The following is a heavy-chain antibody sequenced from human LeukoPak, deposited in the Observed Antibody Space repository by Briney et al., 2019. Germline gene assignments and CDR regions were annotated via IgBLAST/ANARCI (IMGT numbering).Heavy chain of an antibody. CDR1: GYSISSGYY. CDR3: ARRGCSSTSCYYYYMDV. Sequence: TSETLSLTCTVSGYSISSGYYWDWIRQPPGKGLEWIGNIYHSGSTFYNPSLKSRVTISVDTSKNQFSLKLSSVTAADTAVYYCARRGCSSTSCYYYYMDVWGKGTTVTIPS. D-gene: IGHD2-2*01. CDR2: IYHSGST. J-gene: IGHJ6*03. V-gene: IGHV4-38-2*02.